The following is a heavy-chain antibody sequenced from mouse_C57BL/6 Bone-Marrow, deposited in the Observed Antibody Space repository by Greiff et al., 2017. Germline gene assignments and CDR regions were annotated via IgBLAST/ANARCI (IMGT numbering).Heavy chain of an antibody. D-gene: IGHD2-5*01. J-gene: IGHJ3*01. CDR1: GFSLTSYG. CDR3: ASLYYSNYSFAY. Sequence: QVQLQQSGPGLVQPSQSLSITCTVSGFSLTSYGVHWVRQSPGKGLEWLGVIWSGGSTDYNAAFISRLSISKDNSKSQVFFKMNSRQADDTATYYCASLYYSNYSFAYWGQGTLVTVSA. CDR2: IWSGGST. V-gene: IGHV2-2*01.